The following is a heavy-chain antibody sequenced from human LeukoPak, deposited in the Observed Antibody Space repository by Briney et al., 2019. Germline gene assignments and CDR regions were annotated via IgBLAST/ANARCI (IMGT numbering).Heavy chain of an antibody. V-gene: IGHV3-9*01. CDR2: ISWNSDNI. D-gene: IGHD3-22*01. J-gene: IGHJ6*03. CDR3: AKGDSDNSFYYMDV. Sequence: GRSLRLSCAASGFTFDDYAMHWVRQAPGKGLEWVSGISWNSDNIDYADSAKGRFTISRDNAKNSLYLQMNSLRAEDTALYYCAKGDSDNSFYYMDVWGKGTTVTISS. CDR1: GFTFDDYA.